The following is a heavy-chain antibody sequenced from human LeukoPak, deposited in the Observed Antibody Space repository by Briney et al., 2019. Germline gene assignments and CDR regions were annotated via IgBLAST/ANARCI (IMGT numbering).Heavy chain of an antibody. V-gene: IGHV1-69*13. Sequence: GASVKVSCKASGYTFTSYYMHWVRQAPGQGLEWMGGIIPIFGTANYAQKFQGRVTITADESTSTAYMELSSLRSEDTAVYYCAREPGIGAFDIWGQGTMVTVSS. CDR1: GYTFTSYY. J-gene: IGHJ3*02. CDR3: AREPGIGAFDI. D-gene: IGHD3-10*01. CDR2: IIPIFGTA.